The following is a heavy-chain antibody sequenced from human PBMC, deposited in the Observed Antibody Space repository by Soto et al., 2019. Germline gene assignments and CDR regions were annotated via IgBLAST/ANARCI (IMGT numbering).Heavy chain of an antibody. CDR1: GFTFSSYA. D-gene: IGHD3-3*01. CDR3: VKGGFNDFWSGYEYGMDV. J-gene: IGHJ6*02. Sequence: HPGGSLRLSGSASGFTFSSYAVHWVRQAPGKGLEYVSAISSNGGSTYYADSVKGRFTISRDNSKNTLYLQMSSLRAEDTAVYYCVKGGFNDFWSGYEYGMDVWGPGTTVTVSS. V-gene: IGHV3-64D*06. CDR2: ISSNGGST.